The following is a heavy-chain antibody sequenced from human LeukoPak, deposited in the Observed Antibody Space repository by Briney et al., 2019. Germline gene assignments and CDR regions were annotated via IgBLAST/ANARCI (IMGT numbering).Heavy chain of an antibody. Sequence: PSETLSLTCTVSGGSISGYYWSWIRQPPGKGLEWIGYIHYSGSTNCNPALKSRVTISLDTSKNQFSLKLTSVTAADTAVYYCAKYGIYSFDYWGQGTLVTVSS. V-gene: IGHV4-59*01. CDR1: GGSISGYY. D-gene: IGHD2-21*01. CDR2: IHYSGST. CDR3: AKYGIYSFDY. J-gene: IGHJ4*02.